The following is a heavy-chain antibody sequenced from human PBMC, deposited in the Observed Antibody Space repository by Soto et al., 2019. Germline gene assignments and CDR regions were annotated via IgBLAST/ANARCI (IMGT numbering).Heavy chain of an antibody. D-gene: IGHD6-13*01. CDR3: ARSLCWYAIDY. V-gene: IGHV4-4*02. CDR1: GVSIGSNYY. J-gene: IGHJ4*02. CDR2: MSHIGSV. Sequence: QVLLQESGPGLVQPSGTLSLSCVVSGVSIGSNYYWGWVRQPPGKGLEWLGDMSHIGSVNYNASPKXXVTISMDKSQNQFSLKLNSVTAADTAVCYCARSLCWYAIDYWGQGTLVIVSS.